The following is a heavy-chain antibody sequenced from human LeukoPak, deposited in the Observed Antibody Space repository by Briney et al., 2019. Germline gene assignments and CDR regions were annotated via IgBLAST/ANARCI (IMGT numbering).Heavy chain of an antibody. CDR1: GFTFSNAW. Sequence: GGSLRLSCAASGFTFSNAWMSWVRQAPGKGLEWVGRVTSKTDGGTTDYAAPVKGRFTISRDNSKNTLYLQMNSLRAEDTAVYYCGKGTVAGTWGNNWFDPWGQGTLVTVSS. J-gene: IGHJ5*02. CDR2: VTSKTDGGTT. D-gene: IGHD3-16*01. CDR3: GKGTVAGTWGNNWFDP. V-gene: IGHV3-15*01.